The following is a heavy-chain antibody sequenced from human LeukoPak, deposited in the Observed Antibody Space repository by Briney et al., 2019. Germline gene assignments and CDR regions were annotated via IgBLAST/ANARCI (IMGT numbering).Heavy chain of an antibody. CDR3: ARARWSSTGWFLGY. CDR1: GFTFSSYS. Sequence: GGSLRLSCAASGFTFSSYSMNWVRQAPGKGLEWVSSISSSISYIYYADSVKGRFTISRDNAKDALHLQLDNLRAEDTAVYYCARARWSSTGWFLGYWGQGTLVTVSS. CDR2: ISSSISYI. J-gene: IGHJ4*02. V-gene: IGHV3-21*01. D-gene: IGHD6-19*01.